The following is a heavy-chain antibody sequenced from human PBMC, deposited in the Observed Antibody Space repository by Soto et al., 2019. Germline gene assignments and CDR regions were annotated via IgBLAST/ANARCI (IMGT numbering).Heavy chain of an antibody. Sequence: QVQLVESGGGVVQPGRSLRLSCAASGFTFSSDGMHWVRQAPGKGLEGVAVIWYDGSNKYYADSVKGRFTISRDNSKNTLYLQMTGLRAGDMAVYYCAGGLYSSTWYDDYWGQGTMVTVSS. V-gene: IGHV3-33*01. CDR1: GFTFSSDG. J-gene: IGHJ4*02. CDR2: IWYDGSNK. D-gene: IGHD6-13*01. CDR3: AGGLYSSTWYDDY.